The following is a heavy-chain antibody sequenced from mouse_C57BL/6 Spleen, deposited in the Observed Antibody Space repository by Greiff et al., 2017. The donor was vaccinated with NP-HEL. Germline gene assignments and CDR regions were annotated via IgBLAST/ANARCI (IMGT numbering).Heavy chain of an antibody. CDR1: GYTFTSYW. J-gene: IGHJ2*01. Sequence: QVQLQQPGAELVMPGASVKLSCKASGYTFTSYWMHWVKQRPGQGLEWIGEIDPSDSYTNYNQKFKGKSTLTVDKSSSTAYMQLSSLTSEDSAVYYCATTAQSLYYFDYWGQGTTLTVSS. CDR2: IDPSDSYT. V-gene: IGHV1-69*01. CDR3: ATTAQSLYYFDY. D-gene: IGHD3-2*02.